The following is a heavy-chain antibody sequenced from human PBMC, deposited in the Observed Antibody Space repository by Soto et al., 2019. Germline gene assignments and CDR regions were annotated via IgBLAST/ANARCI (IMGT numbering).Heavy chain of an antibody. CDR2: IWYDGSNK. CDR1: GFTFSSYG. V-gene: IGHV3-33*01. CDR3: ARDAGGYDYVSFYFQH. Sequence: GGSLRLSCAASGFTFSSYGMHWVRQAPGKGLEWVAVIWYDGSNKYYADSVKGRFTISRDNSKNTLYLQMNSLRAEDTAVYYCARDAGGYDYVSFYFQHWGQGTLVTVSS. J-gene: IGHJ1*01. D-gene: IGHD5-12*01.